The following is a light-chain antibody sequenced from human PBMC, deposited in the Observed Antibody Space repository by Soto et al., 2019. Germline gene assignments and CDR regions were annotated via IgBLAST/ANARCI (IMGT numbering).Light chain of an antibody. J-gene: IGLJ2*01. CDR2: DVS. V-gene: IGLV2-14*01. CDR3: SSYTSSRTRHVV. CDR1: SSDVGGYNY. Sequence: QSVLTQPASVSGSPGQSITISCTGTSSDVGGYNYVSWYQQHPGKAPKLMIYDVSNRPSGVANRFSGSKSGNTASLTISGLQAEDEADYYCSSYTSSRTRHVVFGGGTKLTVL.